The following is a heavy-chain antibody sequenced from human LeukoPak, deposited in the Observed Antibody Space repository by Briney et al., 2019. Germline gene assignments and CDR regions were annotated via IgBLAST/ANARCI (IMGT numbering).Heavy chain of an antibody. CDR2: IYHSGST. V-gene: IGHV4-38-2*02. CDR1: GYSISSGYY. D-gene: IGHD6-6*01. J-gene: IGHJ1*01. Sequence: PSETLSLTCAVSGYSISSGYYWGWIRQPPGKGLEWIGSIYHSGSTYYNPSLKSRVTISVDTSKNQFSLKLSSVTAADTAVYYCARDSGYSTSSSEYVQHWGQGTLVTVSS. CDR3: ARDSGYSTSSSEYVQH.